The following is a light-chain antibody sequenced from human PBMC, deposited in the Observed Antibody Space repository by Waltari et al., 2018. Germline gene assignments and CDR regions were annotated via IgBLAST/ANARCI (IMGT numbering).Light chain of an antibody. Sequence: EIVLTQSPGTLSLSPGERATLSCRASQSVSSSYLAWNQQKPGQAPRLLIYGASSRPTGIPDRFSGRGSGTDFTLTISRLEPEDFAVYYCQQYGSSPRTFGQGTKLEIK. CDR1: QSVSSSY. J-gene: IGKJ2*01. CDR2: GAS. V-gene: IGKV3-20*01. CDR3: QQYGSSPRT.